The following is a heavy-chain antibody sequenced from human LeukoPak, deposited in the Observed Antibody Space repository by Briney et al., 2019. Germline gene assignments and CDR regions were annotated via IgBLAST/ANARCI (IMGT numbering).Heavy chain of an antibody. V-gene: IGHV1-2*02. J-gene: IGHJ5*02. CDR1: GYTFTGYY. Sequence: ASVKVSCKASGYTFTGYYMHWVRQAPGQGLEWMGWISPNSGGTNYAQKFQGRVTMTRDTSISTAYMELSRLRSDDTAVYYCARDGVYDSSGYYENWFDPWGQGTLVTVSS. CDR2: ISPNSGGT. D-gene: IGHD3-22*01. CDR3: ARDGVYDSSGYYENWFDP.